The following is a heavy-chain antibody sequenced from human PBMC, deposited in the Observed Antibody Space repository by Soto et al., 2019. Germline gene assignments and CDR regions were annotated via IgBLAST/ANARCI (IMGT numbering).Heavy chain of an antibody. CDR1: GGSISSSNW. D-gene: IGHD2-2*01. CDR2: IYHSGST. CDR3: ARVVGGYYYGMDV. Sequence: QVQLRESGPGLVKPSGALYLTCAVSGGSISSSNWWSWVRQPPGKGLEWIGEIYHSGSTNYNPSLKSRVTISVDKSKNQFSLKLSSVTAADTAVYYCARVVGGYYYGMDVWGQGTTVTVSS. V-gene: IGHV4-4*02. J-gene: IGHJ6*02.